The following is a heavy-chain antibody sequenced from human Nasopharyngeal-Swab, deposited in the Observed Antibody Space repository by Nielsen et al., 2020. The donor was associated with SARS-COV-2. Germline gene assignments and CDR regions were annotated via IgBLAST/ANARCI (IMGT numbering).Heavy chain of an antibody. V-gene: IGHV3-23*01. Sequence: GESLKISCAASGFTFSSYAMSWVRQAPGKGLEWVSAISGSGGSTYYADSVKGRFTISRDNSKNTLYLQMNSLRAEGTAVYYCARRPYSSSFFWFDPWGQGTLVTVSS. CDR2: ISGSGGST. J-gene: IGHJ5*02. D-gene: IGHD6-13*01. CDR1: GFTFSSYA. CDR3: ARRPYSSSFFWFDP.